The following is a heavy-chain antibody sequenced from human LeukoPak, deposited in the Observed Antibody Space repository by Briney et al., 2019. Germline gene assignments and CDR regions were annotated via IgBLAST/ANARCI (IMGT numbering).Heavy chain of an antibody. Sequence: ASVRVSCKASGYTFTRYDINWVRQAPGQGLEWMGWMNPNSGNTGYAQKFQGRVTMTRNTSISTAYMELSSLRSEDTAVYYCARGDTYYYGSGRRFDPWGQGTLVTVSS. CDR1: GYTFTRYD. V-gene: IGHV1-8*01. CDR2: MNPNSGNT. J-gene: IGHJ5*02. CDR3: ARGDTYYYGSGRRFDP. D-gene: IGHD3-10*01.